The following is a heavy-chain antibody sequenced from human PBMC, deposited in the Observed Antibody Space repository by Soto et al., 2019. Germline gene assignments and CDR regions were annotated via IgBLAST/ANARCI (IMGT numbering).Heavy chain of an antibody. D-gene: IGHD1-26*01. Sequence: EVSVKACCKARGDAFTSYAMHWVRQAPGQRLEWMGWINAGNGNTKYSQKFQGRVTITRDTSASTAYMELSSLRSEDTAVYYCARALGWEPHSHDAFDIWGQGTMVTVSS. J-gene: IGHJ3*02. CDR3: ARALGWEPHSHDAFDI. CDR1: GDAFTSYA. CDR2: INAGNGNT. V-gene: IGHV1-3*01.